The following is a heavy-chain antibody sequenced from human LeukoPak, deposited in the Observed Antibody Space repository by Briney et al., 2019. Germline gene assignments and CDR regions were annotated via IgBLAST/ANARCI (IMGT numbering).Heavy chain of an antibody. CDR3: ARHEDCGGDCYSVDY. Sequence: GESLKISCKGSGYSFTSYWIGWVRQMPGKGLEWMGIIYPGDSDTRYSPSFQGQVTISADKSISTAYLQWGSLKASDTAMYYCARHEDCGGDCYSVDYWGQGTLVTVSS. V-gene: IGHV5-51*01. CDR2: IYPGDSDT. CDR1: GYSFTSYW. J-gene: IGHJ4*02. D-gene: IGHD2-21*02.